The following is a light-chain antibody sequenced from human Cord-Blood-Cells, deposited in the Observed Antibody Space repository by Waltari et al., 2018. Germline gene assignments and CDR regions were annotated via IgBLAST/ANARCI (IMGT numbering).Light chain of an antibody. Sequence: QSALTQPASVSASPGQSTTTFCTGSSSGVGGYNYVSWYQQHPGKAPKLMIYDVSNRPSGVSNRFSGSKSGNTASLTISGLQAEDEADYYCSSYTSSSTRVFGGGTKLTVL. J-gene: IGLJ2*01. V-gene: IGLV2-14*01. CDR1: SSGVGGYNY. CDR3: SSYTSSSTRV. CDR2: DVS.